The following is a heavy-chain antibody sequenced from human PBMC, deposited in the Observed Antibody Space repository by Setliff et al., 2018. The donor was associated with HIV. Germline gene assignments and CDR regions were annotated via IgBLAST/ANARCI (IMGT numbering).Heavy chain of an antibody. Sequence: GVLRLSCAASGFTFNNHAMSWVRQAPGKGLEWVSAISGSGDNIYYADSVKGRFTFSRDNSKDTLYLQMNSLRAEDTAVYYCAKDSGDYNFWSTYRSNHFDYWGQGALVTVSS. V-gene: IGHV3-23*01. CDR3: AKDSGDYNFWSTYRSNHFDY. D-gene: IGHD3-3*01. J-gene: IGHJ4*02. CDR1: GFTFNNHA. CDR2: ISGSGDNI.